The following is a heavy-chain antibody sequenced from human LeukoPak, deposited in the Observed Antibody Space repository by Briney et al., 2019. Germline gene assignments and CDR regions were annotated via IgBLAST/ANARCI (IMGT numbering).Heavy chain of an antibody. CDR1: GGSIGSSSYY. Sequence: PSETLSLTCTVSGGSIGSSSYYWGWIRQPPGKGLEWIGSIYYSGSTYYNPSLKSRVTISVDTSKNQFSLKLSSVTAADTAVYYCARVPLRYFDWLLPDYWGQGTLVTVSS. CDR3: ARVPLRYFDWLLPDY. CDR2: IYYSGST. J-gene: IGHJ4*02. D-gene: IGHD3-9*01. V-gene: IGHV4-39*07.